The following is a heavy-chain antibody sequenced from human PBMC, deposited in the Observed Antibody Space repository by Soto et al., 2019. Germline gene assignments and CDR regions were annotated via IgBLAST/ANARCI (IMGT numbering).Heavy chain of an antibody. V-gene: IGHV4-31*03. CDR3: AASCVGCGGFNYYGMDV. CDR2: IYYSGTT. J-gene: IGHJ6*02. D-gene: IGHD2-21*01. Sequence: QVQLQESGPGLVKPSQTLSLTCSVSGASISSGGYYWNWIRQHPGKGLEWIGYIYYSGTTYYNPSLKSRVTISVDTSKNQFSLKLSSVTAADTAVYYCAASCVGCGGFNYYGMDVWGQGTTCTVSS. CDR1: GASISSGGYY.